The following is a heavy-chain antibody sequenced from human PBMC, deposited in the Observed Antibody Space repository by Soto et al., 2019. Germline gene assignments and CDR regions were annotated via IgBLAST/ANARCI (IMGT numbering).Heavy chain of an antibody. D-gene: IGHD2-15*01. J-gene: IGHJ4*02. CDR3: AREGGRYCSGGSCQVDY. Sequence: QLQLQESGPGLVKPSETLSLTCTVSGGSISSSSYYWGWIRQPPGKGLEWIGSIYYSGNTYYTPSLQSRVTISVDPSKHQLSLKLSSVTAADTAVYYCAREGGRYCSGGSCQVDYWGQGTLVTVSS. CDR1: GGSISSSSYY. CDR2: IYYSGNT. V-gene: IGHV4-39*02.